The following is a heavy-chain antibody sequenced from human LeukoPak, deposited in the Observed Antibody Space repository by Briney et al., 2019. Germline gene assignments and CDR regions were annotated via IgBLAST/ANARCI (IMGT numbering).Heavy chain of an antibody. Sequence: GESLRLSCAASGFTFSNFALSWVRQAPGKGLEWVSAISGSGDSTYYADSVKGRFTISRGNSKNTLCLQMNSLRAEDTAVYYCARGYRDAHDAFDTWGQGTMVTVSS. J-gene: IGHJ3*02. CDR3: ARGYRDAHDAFDT. CDR2: ISGSGDST. CDR1: GFTFSNFA. V-gene: IGHV3-23*01. D-gene: IGHD5-24*01.